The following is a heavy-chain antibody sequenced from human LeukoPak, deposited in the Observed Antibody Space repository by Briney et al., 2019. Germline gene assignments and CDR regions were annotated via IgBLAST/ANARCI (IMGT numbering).Heavy chain of an antibody. Sequence: ASVKVSCKASGYTFTSYAMHWVRQAPGQGLEWMGWISAYNGNTNYAQKLQGRVTMTTDTSTSIAYMELRSLRSDDTAVYYCARDHGYSSSWYGGYWGQGTLVTVSS. CDR1: GYTFTSYA. D-gene: IGHD6-13*01. CDR2: ISAYNGNT. CDR3: ARDHGYSSSWYGGY. J-gene: IGHJ4*02. V-gene: IGHV1-18*01.